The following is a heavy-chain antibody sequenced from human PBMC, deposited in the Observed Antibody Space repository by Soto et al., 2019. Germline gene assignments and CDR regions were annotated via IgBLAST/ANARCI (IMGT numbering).Heavy chain of an antibody. CDR1: GGSISSSSYY. Sequence: SETLSLTCTVSGGSISSSSYYWGWIRQPPGKGLEWIGSIYYSGSTYYNPSLKSRVTISVDTSKNQFSLKLSSVTAADTAVYYCARHVTPAYGDYEVNYYYYGMDVWGQGTTVTVSS. V-gene: IGHV4-39*01. CDR2: IYYSGST. J-gene: IGHJ6*02. D-gene: IGHD4-17*01. CDR3: ARHVTPAYGDYEVNYYYYGMDV.